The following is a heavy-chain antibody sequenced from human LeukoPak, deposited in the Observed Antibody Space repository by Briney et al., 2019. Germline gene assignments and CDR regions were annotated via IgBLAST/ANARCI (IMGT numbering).Heavy chain of an antibody. Sequence: SETLSLTCTVSGGSISSSNYYWGWIRQPPGKGLEWIGSIYYSGSTYYSPSLKSRVTISVDTSKNQFSLKLSSVTAADTAVYYCARAGYSSGAGYWGQGTLVTVSS. D-gene: IGHD6-19*01. J-gene: IGHJ4*02. CDR1: GGSISSSNYY. V-gene: IGHV4-39*01. CDR3: ARAGYSSGAGY. CDR2: IYYSGST.